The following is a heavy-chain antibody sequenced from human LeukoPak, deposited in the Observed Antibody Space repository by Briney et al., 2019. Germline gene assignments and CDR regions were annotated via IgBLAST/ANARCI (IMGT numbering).Heavy chain of an antibody. Sequence: PGRSLRLFCGASGFTFRSYAMHWVRQAPGKGLEWGTVISYDGSNKYYADSVKGRFTISRDNSKNTLYLQMNSLRAEDTAVYYCARDHIAIYWGQGTLVTVSS. CDR2: ISYDGSNK. V-gene: IGHV3-30*04. CDR3: ARDHIAIY. J-gene: IGHJ4*02. CDR1: GFTFRSYA. D-gene: IGHD2-21*01.